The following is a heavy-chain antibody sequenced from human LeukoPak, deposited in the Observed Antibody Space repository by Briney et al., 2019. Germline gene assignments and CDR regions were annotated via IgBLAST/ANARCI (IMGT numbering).Heavy chain of an antibody. D-gene: IGHD3-22*01. CDR1: GYTFTSYG. V-gene: IGHV1-18*01. Sequence: ASVKVSCKASGYTFTSYGISWVRQAPGQGLEWMGWISAYNGNTNYALKLQGRVTMTTDTSTSTAYMELRSLRSDDTAVYYCARGKSTMIVVVPVDYWGQGTLVTVSS. CDR2: ISAYNGNT. CDR3: ARGKSTMIVVVPVDY. J-gene: IGHJ4*02.